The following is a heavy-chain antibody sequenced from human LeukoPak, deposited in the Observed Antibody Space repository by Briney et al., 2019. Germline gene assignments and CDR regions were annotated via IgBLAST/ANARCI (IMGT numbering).Heavy chain of an antibody. CDR3: ARVAVLGSGSYKYFDY. D-gene: IGHD1-26*01. CDR2: IIPILGIA. CDR1: GGTFSSYA. J-gene: IGHJ4*02. Sequence: GSSVKVSCKASGGTFSSYAISWVRQAPGQGLEWMGRIIPILGIANYAQKFQGRVTITADKSTSTAYMELSRLTSDDTAVYYCARVAVLGSGSYKYFDYWGQGTLVTVSS. V-gene: IGHV1-69*04.